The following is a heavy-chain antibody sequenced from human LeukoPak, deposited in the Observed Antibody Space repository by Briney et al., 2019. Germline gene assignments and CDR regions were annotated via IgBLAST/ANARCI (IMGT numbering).Heavy chain of an antibody. J-gene: IGHJ4*02. V-gene: IGHV3-33*01. Sequence: GGSLRLSCAASAFTYSTYGMHWLRQDPGEGLLGVADMWSDGSDIYYADTVKGRFTISRDNSKDTLYPQMNSLRVEDTAVYYCARGYTRSGFDYWGQGTLVTVSS. D-gene: IGHD2-2*02. CDR2: MWSDGSDI. CDR1: AFTYSTYG. CDR3: ARGYTRSGFDY.